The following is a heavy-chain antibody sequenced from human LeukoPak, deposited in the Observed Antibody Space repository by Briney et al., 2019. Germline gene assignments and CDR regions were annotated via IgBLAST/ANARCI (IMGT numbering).Heavy chain of an antibody. CDR1: GFTFRNYW. D-gene: IGHD6-19*01. J-gene: IGHJ5*02. Sequence: PGGSLRLSCAASGFTFRNYWMSWVRQAPGKGLEWVANIKEDGSEKYYVDSAKGRFTISRDNAKNSLFLQMYTLRAEDTAVYYCARQWLVSLSNWFDPWGQGTLVTVSS. V-gene: IGHV3-7*01. CDR3: ARQWLVSLSNWFDP. CDR2: IKEDGSEK.